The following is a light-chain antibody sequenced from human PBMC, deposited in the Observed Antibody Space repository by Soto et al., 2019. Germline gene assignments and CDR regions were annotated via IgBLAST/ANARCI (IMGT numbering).Light chain of an antibody. CDR2: GAS. V-gene: IGKV3-20*01. Sequence: EIVLTQSPGTLSLSPGERATLSCRASQSVSSSYLAWYQQKPGQAPRLLIYGASSRATGIPDRFSGSGSGTEFTLTIIRLEPEDFTVYYCQQYGSSPTFGPGTKLEIK. CDR1: QSVSSSY. CDR3: QQYGSSPT. J-gene: IGKJ2*01.